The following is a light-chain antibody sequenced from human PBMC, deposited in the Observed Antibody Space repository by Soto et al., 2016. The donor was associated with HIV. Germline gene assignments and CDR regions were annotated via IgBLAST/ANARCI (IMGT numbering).Light chain of an antibody. CDR3: LQHNRNPRT. CDR1: QGIGNE. CDR2: LIS. Sequence: DIQMTQSPPSLSASVGDRVSITCRSSQGIGNELGWYQQKPGRAPKRLIYLISTLQGGVPSRFSGSGSGTEFTLTISSLQPEDVATYYCLQHNRNPRTFGQGPRSKS. V-gene: IGKV1-17*01. J-gene: IGKJ1*01.